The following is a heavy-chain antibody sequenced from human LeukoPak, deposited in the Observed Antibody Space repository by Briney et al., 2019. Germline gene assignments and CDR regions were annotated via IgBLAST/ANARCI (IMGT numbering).Heavy chain of an antibody. D-gene: IGHD4-17*01. V-gene: IGHV4-38-2*02. J-gene: IGHJ5*02. Sequence: SETLSLTCIVSGYSITSGYYWGWIRQPPGKGLEWIGRIYTSGSTNYNPSLKSRVTMSVDTSKNQFSLKLSSVTAADTAVYYCARDKGDYGDYYWFDPWGQGTLVTVSS. CDR1: GYSITSGYY. CDR3: ARDKGDYGDYYWFDP. CDR2: IYTSGST.